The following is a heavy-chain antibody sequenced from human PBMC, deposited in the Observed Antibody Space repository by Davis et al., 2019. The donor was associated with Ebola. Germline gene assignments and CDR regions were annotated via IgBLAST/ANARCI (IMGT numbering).Heavy chain of an antibody. D-gene: IGHD6-19*01. CDR2: IRSKAYGGTT. CDR1: GFTFGDYA. V-gene: IGHV3-49*03. CDR3: TSCSSGCSY. Sequence: GESLKISCTASGFTFGDYAMSWFRQAPGKGLEWVGFIRSKAYGGTTEYAASVKGRFTISRDDSKSIAYLQMNSLKTEDTAVYYCTSCSSGCSYWGQGTLVTVSS. J-gene: IGHJ4*02.